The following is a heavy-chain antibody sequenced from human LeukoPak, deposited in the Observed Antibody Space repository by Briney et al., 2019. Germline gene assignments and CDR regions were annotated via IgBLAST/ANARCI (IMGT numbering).Heavy chain of an antibody. CDR1: GFTFSSYA. D-gene: IGHD6-19*01. Sequence: GGSLTLSCAASGFTFSSYAMHWVRQAPGKGLEWVAVISYDGNNKYYADSVKGRSTISRDNSKNTLYLQMSSLRVEGTAVYYCASSRSGWIYFDYWGQGTLVTVSS. CDR2: ISYDGNNK. V-gene: IGHV3-30*15. J-gene: IGHJ4*02. CDR3: ASSRSGWIYFDY.